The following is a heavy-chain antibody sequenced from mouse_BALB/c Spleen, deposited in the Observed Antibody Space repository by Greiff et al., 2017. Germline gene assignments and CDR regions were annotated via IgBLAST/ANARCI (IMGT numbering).Heavy chain of an antibody. D-gene: IGHD1-1*01. CDR1: GYTFTDYN. Sequence: VQLQQSGPELVKPGASVKIPCKASGYTFTDYNMDWVKQSHGKSLEWIGDINPNNGGTIYNQKFKGKATLTVDKSSSTAYMELRSLTSEDTAVYYCARGVITTVVGGYFDYWGQGTTLTVSS. J-gene: IGHJ2*01. V-gene: IGHV1-18*01. CDR3: ARGVITTVVGGYFDY. CDR2: INPNNGGT.